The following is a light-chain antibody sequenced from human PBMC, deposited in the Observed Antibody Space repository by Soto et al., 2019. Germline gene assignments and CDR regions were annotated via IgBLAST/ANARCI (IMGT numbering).Light chain of an antibody. Sequence: QSALTQSPSASGSPGQSVTISCTGTSSDIGGYNSVSWYQQHPGKAPKVMIYDVTKRPSGVPDRFSGSKSGNTASRTVSALQAEDEADYYCSSYTDRKNLVFGTGTKVTVL. CDR1: SSDIGGYNS. V-gene: IGLV2-8*01. CDR2: DVT. J-gene: IGLJ1*01. CDR3: SSYTDRKNLV.